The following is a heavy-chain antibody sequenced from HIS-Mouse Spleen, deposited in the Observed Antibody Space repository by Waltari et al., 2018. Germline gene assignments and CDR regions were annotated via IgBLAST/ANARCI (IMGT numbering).Heavy chain of an antibody. V-gene: IGHV4-39*07. CDR3: AREIPYSSSWYDWYFDL. D-gene: IGHD6-13*01. CDR1: GGSISSSSYY. Sequence: QLQLQESGPGLVKPSETLSLTCTVSGGSISSSSYYWGWIRQPPGKGLEWIGSIYYSGNTYYNPSLKSRVTISVDTYKNQFSLKLSSVTAADTAVYYCAREIPYSSSWYDWYFDLWGRGTLVTVSS. CDR2: IYYSGNT. J-gene: IGHJ2*01.